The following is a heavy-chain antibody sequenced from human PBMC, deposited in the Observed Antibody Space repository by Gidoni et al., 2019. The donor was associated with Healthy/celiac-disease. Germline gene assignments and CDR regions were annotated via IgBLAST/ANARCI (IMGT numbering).Heavy chain of an antibody. CDR2: IFYRGTT. CDR3: ARLSYYYDSSGSYPDY. J-gene: IGHJ4*02. V-gene: IGHV4-39*01. D-gene: IGHD3-22*01. CDR1: GGSISSSSYY. Sequence: QLQLRESGPRLVTPSETLSLTCTVSGGSISSSSYYWGWIRQPPGKGLEWIGRIFYRGTTYYNPSLKSRVTISVDTSKNQFSLKLSSVTAADTAVFYCARLSYYYDSSGSYPDYWGQGTLVTVSS.